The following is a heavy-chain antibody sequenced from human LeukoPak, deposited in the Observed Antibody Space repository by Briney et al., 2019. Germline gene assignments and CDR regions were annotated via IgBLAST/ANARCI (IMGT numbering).Heavy chain of an antibody. Sequence: GASVKVSCKASGYTFTGYYMHWVRQAPGQGLEWMGGIIPIFGTANYAQKFQGRVTITTDESTSTAYMELSSLRSEDTAVYYCAGIRDGYNFGDFDYWGQGTLVTVSS. CDR1: GYTFTGYY. V-gene: IGHV1-69*05. J-gene: IGHJ4*02. CDR2: IIPIFGTA. CDR3: AGIRDGYNFGDFDY. D-gene: IGHD5-24*01.